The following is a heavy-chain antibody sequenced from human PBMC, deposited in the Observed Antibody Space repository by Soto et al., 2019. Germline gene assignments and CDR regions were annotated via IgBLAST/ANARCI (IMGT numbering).Heavy chain of an antibody. CDR3: ARSDGRY. J-gene: IGHJ4*02. CDR2: IYYSGST. V-gene: IGHV4-59*07. CDR1: GGPISSSY. Sequence: PSATLALTCTVSGGPISSSYWSWIRQPPGKGLEWIGYIYYSGSTNYNPSLKSRVTISVDTSKNQFSLKLSSVTAADTAVYYCARSDGRYWGQGTLVTVS.